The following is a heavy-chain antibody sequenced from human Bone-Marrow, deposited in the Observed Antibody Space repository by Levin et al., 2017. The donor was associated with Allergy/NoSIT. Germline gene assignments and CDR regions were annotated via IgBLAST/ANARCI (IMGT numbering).Heavy chain of an antibody. D-gene: IGHD2/OR15-2a*01. CDR3: ARSTGILPAGDDAFDT. V-gene: IGHV3-48*02. CDR2: ISSTGTTI. J-gene: IGHJ3*02. CDR1: GFSFSLYN. Sequence: GGSLRLSCVASGFSFSLYNMTWVRQAPGKGLEWLSYISSTGTTIYSADSVKGRFTISRDNAKNSLYLQTNSLRDEDTGVYYCARSTGILPAGDDAFDTWGQGTIVTVSS.